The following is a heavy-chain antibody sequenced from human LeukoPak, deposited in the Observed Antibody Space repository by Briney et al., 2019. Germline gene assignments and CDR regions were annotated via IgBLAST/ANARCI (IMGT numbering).Heavy chain of an antibody. V-gene: IGHV3-49*04. CDR1: GFNFGDYA. D-gene: IGHD6-19*01. J-gene: IGHJ3*01. CDR3: ARDGPGWEVPGDDAFDL. CDR2: IRSEAYAATT. Sequence: GGSLRLSCTASGFNFGDYALSWVRQAPGKGLEWIGFIRSEAYAATTEYAASVKGTFSISRDVSKNIAYLQMNSLKIDDTGVYFCARDGPGWEVPGDDAFDLWGPGTMVTVSS.